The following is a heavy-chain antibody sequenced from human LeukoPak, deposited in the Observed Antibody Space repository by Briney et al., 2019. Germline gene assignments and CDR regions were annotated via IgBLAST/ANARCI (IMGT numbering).Heavy chain of an antibody. CDR2: INPNSGGT. CDR1: GYTFSNYG. J-gene: IGHJ4*02. D-gene: IGHD3-3*01. Sequence: ASVKVSCKASGYTFSNYGISWVRQAPGQGLEWMGWINPNSGGTNYAQKFQGRVTMTRDTSISTAYMELSRLRSDDTAVYYCARGRVLRFLEWLFVYWGQGTLVTVSS. V-gene: IGHV1-2*02. CDR3: ARGRVLRFLEWLFVY.